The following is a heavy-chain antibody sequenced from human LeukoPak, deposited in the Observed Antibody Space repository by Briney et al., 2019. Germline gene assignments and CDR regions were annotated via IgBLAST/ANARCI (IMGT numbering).Heavy chain of an antibody. V-gene: IGHV4-34*01. CDR1: GGSFSGYY. CDR2: INHSGST. J-gene: IGHJ4*02. CDR3: ARHDY. Sequence: SETLSLTCAVYGGSFSGYYWSWIRQPPGKGLEWIGEINHSGSTNYNPFLKSRVTISVDTSKNQFSLKLSSVTAADTAVYYCARHDYWGQGTLVTVSS.